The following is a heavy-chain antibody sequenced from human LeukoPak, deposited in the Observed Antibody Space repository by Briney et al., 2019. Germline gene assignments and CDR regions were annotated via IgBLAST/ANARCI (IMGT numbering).Heavy chain of an antibody. CDR2: INPNSGGT. V-gene: IGHV1-2*02. Sequence: GASVKVSCKSSGYTFTGYYMHWVRQAPGQGLEWMGWINPNSGGTNYAQKFQGRVTMTRDTSISTAYMELSRLRSDDTAVYYCARGENYYYYYMDVWGKGTTVTVSS. J-gene: IGHJ6*03. CDR1: GYTFTGYY. D-gene: IGHD1-26*01. CDR3: ARGENYYYYYMDV.